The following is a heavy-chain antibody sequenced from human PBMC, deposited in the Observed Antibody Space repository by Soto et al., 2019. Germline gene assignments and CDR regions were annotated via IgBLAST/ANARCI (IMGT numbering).Heavy chain of an antibody. D-gene: IGHD2-21*02. Sequence: PGGSLRLSCAASGFTFSSYSMNWVRQAPGKGLEWVSSISSSSSYIYYADSVKGRFTISRDNAKNSLYLQMNSLRAEDTAVYYCGRGGGVGGDSDAFAIWGQGTMVTVSS. CDR2: ISSSSSYI. V-gene: IGHV3-21*01. J-gene: IGHJ3*02. CDR3: GRGGGVGGDSDAFAI. CDR1: GFTFSSYS.